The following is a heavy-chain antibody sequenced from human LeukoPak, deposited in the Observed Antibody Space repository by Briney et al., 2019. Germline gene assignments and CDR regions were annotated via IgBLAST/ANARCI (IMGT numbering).Heavy chain of an antibody. CDR1: GGSISSYY. Sequence: SETLSLTCTVSGGSISSYYWSWIRQPPGKGLEWIGYIYYSGGTNYSPSLKTRVTISVDTSKNQFSLKLSSVTAEDTAVYYCARAAWYYDRSGYYFSGPVDYWGQGTLVTVSS. CDR2: IYYSGGT. D-gene: IGHD3-22*01. V-gene: IGHV4-59*01. CDR3: ARAAWYYDRSGYYFSGPVDY. J-gene: IGHJ4*02.